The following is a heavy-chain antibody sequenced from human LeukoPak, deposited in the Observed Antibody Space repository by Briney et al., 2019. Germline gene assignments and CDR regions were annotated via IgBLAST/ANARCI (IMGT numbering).Heavy chain of an antibody. Sequence: PGGSLRLSCAASGFTVSSNYMSWVRQAPGKGLEWVSGINWNSDNIAYADSVKGRFTISRDNAKNSLYLQMNSLRAEDTAVYYCAGAPLSGWSEYWGQGTLVTVSS. CDR3: AGAPLSGWSEY. J-gene: IGHJ4*02. CDR2: INWNSDNI. CDR1: GFTVSSNY. V-gene: IGHV3-20*04. D-gene: IGHD6-19*01.